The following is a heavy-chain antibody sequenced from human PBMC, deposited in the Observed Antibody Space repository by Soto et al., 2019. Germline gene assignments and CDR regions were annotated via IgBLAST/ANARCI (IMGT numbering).Heavy chain of an antibody. J-gene: IGHJ4*02. CDR3: VRDGGESSDSLYYFGS. D-gene: IGHD3-10*01. V-gene: IGHV4-30-4*01. CDR2: IYYSGNT. Sequence: NPSETLSLTCTVSGGSTSSDNYWSWIRQPPGKGLEWIGHIYYSGNTGYNPSLKSRLARSIDTSKNRFSLKLSSVTAADTAGYFLVRDGGESSDSLYYFGSWGKGSLVTVSS. CDR1: GGSTSSDNY.